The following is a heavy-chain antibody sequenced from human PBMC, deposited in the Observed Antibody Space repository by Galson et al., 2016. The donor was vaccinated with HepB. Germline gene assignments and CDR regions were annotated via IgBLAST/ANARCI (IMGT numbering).Heavy chain of an antibody. V-gene: IGHV6-1*01. J-gene: IGHJ6*02. CDR3: VEQRKGAPYGMDV. CDR1: GDSVSSHSAA. Sequence: CAISGDSVSSHSAAWNWIRQSPSRGLEWLGRTYYRPKWYNDYAVSVKSRIIVNPDTSKNQFSLQLNSVTPEDTAVYYCVEQRKGAPYGMDVWGQGTTVTVSS. CDR2: TYYRPKWYN. D-gene: IGHD1/OR15-1a*01.